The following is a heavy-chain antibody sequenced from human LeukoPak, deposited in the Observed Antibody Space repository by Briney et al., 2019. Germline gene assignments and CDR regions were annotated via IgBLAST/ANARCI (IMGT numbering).Heavy chain of an antibody. J-gene: IGHJ4*02. D-gene: IGHD2-2*01. Sequence: PSETLSLTCTVSGGSISSGSYYWSWIRQPAGKGLEWIGRIYTSGSTNYNPSLKSRVTISVYPSKNQFSLKLSSVTAADTAVYYCAREKYPAAIGYWGQGTLVTVSS. CDR2: IYTSGST. CDR1: GGSISSGSYY. V-gene: IGHV4-61*02. CDR3: AREKYPAAIGY.